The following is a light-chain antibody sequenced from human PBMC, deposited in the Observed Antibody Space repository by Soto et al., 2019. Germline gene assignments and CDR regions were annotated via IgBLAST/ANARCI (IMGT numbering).Light chain of an antibody. J-gene: IGKJ4*01. CDR3: QQTFSKIVT. CDR1: QSVTSTY. Sequence: EIVLTQSPGTLSLSPGERATLSCRASQSVTSTYLAWYQQKPGQAPRLVIHGASTRAAGIPDRFSGSGSGTDFSLTISSLQPEDFATYYCQQTFSKIVTFGGGTRVEI. CDR2: GAS. V-gene: IGKV3-20*01.